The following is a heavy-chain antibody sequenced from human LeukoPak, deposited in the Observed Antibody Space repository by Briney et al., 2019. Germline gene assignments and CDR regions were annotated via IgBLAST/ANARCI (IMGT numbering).Heavy chain of an antibody. D-gene: IGHD3-10*01. Sequence: GGSLRLSCAASGFTFSDYYMSWIRQAPGKGLEWVSYISSSGSTTYYADSVKGRFTISRDNAKKSLSLLLNSQRAEGTAVYYCARPQPRGDYYGMDVWGQGTTVTVSS. CDR3: ARPQPRGDYYGMDV. J-gene: IGHJ6*02. CDR1: GFTFSDYY. V-gene: IGHV3-11*01. CDR2: ISSSGSTT.